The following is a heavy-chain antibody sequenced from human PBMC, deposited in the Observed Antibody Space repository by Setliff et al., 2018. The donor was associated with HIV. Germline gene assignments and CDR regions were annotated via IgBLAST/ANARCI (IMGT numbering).Heavy chain of an antibody. CDR2: IDWDDDK. J-gene: IGHJ6*02. CDR3: ARIVVVTTNPYYYYGMDV. Sequence: SGPTLVNPTQTLTLTCTFSGFSLSTSGMCVSWIRQPPGKALEWLARIDWDDDKYYSTSLKTRLTISKDTSKNQVVLTMTNMDPVDTATYYCARIVVVTTNPYYYYGMDVWGQGTTVTVSS. V-gene: IGHV2-70*11. D-gene: IGHD5-12*01. CDR1: GFSLSTSGMC.